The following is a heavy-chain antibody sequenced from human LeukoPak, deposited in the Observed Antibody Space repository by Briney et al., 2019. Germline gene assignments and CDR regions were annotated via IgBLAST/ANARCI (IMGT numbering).Heavy chain of an antibody. J-gene: IGHJ4*02. Sequence: GGSLRLSCAASGFTFSDYYMSWIRQAPGKGLEWVSYISSSGSTIYYADSVKVRFTISRDNAKNSLYLQMNSLRAEDTAVYYCARDWSITMIVVVRGDYWGQGTLVTVSS. CDR1: GFTFSDYY. V-gene: IGHV3-11*04. D-gene: IGHD3-22*01. CDR3: ARDWSITMIVVVRGDY. CDR2: ISSSGSTI.